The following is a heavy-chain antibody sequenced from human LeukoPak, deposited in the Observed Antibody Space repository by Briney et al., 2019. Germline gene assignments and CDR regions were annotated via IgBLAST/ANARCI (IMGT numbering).Heavy chain of an antibody. D-gene: IGHD3-10*01. CDR2: ISYDGSNK. J-gene: IGHJ6*02. CDR1: GFTFSSYA. Sequence: GGSLRLSRAASGFTFSSYAMHWVRQAPGKGLEWVAVISYDGSNKYYADSVKGRFTISRDNSKNTLYLQMNSLRAEDTAVYYCARDLRSGDYYYGMDVWGQGTTVTVSS. V-gene: IGHV3-30*04. CDR3: ARDLRSGDYYYGMDV.